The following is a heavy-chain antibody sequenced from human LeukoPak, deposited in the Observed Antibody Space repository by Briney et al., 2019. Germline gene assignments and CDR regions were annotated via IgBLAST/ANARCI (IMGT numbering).Heavy chain of an antibody. CDR3: ARRGYSYGWAFDI. J-gene: IGHJ3*02. V-gene: IGHV3-30-3*01. Sequence: GGSLRLSCAASGFTFSSYAMHWVRQAPGKGLEWVAVISCDGSNKYYADSVKGRFTISRDNSKNTLYLQMNSLRAEDTAVYYCARRGYSYGWAFDIWGQGTMVTVSS. CDR1: GFTFSSYA. CDR2: ISCDGSNK. D-gene: IGHD5-18*01.